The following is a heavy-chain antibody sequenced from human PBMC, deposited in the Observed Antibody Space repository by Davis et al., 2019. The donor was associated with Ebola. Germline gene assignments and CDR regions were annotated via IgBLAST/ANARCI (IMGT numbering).Heavy chain of an antibody. CDR1: GGSISSSSYY. CDR3: ARHWHYYYGMDV. CDR2: IYYSGST. Sequence: PSETLSLTCTVSGGSISSSSYYWSWIRQPPGKGLEWIGYIYYSGSTNYNPFLKSRVTISVDTSKNQFSLKLSSVTAADTAVYYCARHWHYYYGMDVWGQGTTVTVSS. D-gene: IGHD1-1*01. J-gene: IGHJ6*02. V-gene: IGHV4-61*01.